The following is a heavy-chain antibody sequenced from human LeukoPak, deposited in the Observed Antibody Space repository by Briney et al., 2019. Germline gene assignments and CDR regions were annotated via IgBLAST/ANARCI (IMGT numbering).Heavy chain of an antibody. J-gene: IGHJ4*02. CDR1: GYTFTGYY. Sequence: ASVKVSCKASGYTFTGYYMHWVRQAPGQGLEWMGMIIPGGGITSYAQKFQGRVTMTRDTSTSTVYMELSSLRSEDTAVYYCARVRMGDSRDFDYWGQGTLVTVSS. V-gene: IGHV1-46*01. D-gene: IGHD3-22*01. CDR3: ARVRMGDSRDFDY. CDR2: IIPGGGIT.